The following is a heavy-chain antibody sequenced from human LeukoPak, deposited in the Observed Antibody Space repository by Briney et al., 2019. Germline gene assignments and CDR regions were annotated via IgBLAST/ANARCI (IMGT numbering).Heavy chain of an antibody. CDR2: ISGSGGST. D-gene: IGHD1-26*01. Sequence: GGSLRLSCAASGFTFSSYAMSWVRQAPGKGLERVSAISGSGGSTYYADSVKGRFTISRDNSKNTLYLQMNSLRAEDTAVYYCAKVREVGATTGYYFDYWGQGTLVTVSS. CDR1: GFTFSSYA. J-gene: IGHJ4*02. V-gene: IGHV3-23*01. CDR3: AKVREVGATTGYYFDY.